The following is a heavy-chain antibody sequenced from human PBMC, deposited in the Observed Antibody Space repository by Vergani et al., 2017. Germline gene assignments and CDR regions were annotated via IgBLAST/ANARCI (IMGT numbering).Heavy chain of an antibody. J-gene: IGHJ6*02. CDR1: GYTFTDHY. Sequence: EVQLVQSGAEVKKPWATMKISCKVSGYTFTDHYMHWVKQAPGKGLEWMGLVDPEDGETIYAEKFKGRVTIAADTSTYTAHLELSSLRSEDTAVYYCATPQTVTTGGMEVWGQGTTVIVSS. CDR2: VDPEDGET. CDR3: ATPQTVTTGGMEV. V-gene: IGHV1-69-2*01. D-gene: IGHD4-17*01.